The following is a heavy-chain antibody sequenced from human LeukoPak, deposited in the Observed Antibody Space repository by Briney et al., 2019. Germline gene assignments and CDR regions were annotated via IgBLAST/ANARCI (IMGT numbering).Heavy chain of an antibody. CDR2: ISWNSGSI. CDR1: GCTFDDYA. Sequence: PGGCLRLSCAASGCTFDDYAMHWVRQAPGKGLEWVSGISWNSGSIGYADSVKGRFTISRDNAKNSLYLQMNSLRAEDTAVYYCARAETAMVTSWFDPWGQGTLVTVSS. J-gene: IGHJ5*02. CDR3: ARAETAMVTSWFDP. D-gene: IGHD5-18*01. V-gene: IGHV3-9*01.